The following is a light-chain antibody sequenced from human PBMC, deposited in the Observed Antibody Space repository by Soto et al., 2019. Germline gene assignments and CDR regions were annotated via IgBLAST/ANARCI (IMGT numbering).Light chain of an antibody. V-gene: IGKV3-15*01. Sequence: EFVLTQSPGTLSLSPGERATLSCRASQRISSNYLGWYQQKPGQAPRLLIYGASTRATGIPARFSGSGSGTEFNLTISSLQSEDFAVYYCQQYNNWPDTFGQGTRLEI. CDR1: QRISSN. CDR3: QQYNNWPDT. CDR2: GAS. J-gene: IGKJ5*01.